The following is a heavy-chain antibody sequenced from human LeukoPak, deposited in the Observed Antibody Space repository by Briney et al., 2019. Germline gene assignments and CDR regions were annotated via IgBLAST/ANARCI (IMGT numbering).Heavy chain of an antibody. D-gene: IGHD2-2*01. Sequence: ASVKVSCKASGYTFTSYGISWVRQAPGQGLEWMGWISAYNGNTNYAQKLQGRVTMTTDTSTSTAYMELRSLRSDDTAVYYCARSSNYCSSTSCYVDYYYYYMDVWGKGTTVTVSS. CDR3: ARSSNYCSSTSCYVDYYYYYMDV. V-gene: IGHV1-18*01. J-gene: IGHJ6*03. CDR2: ISAYNGNT. CDR1: GYTFTSYG.